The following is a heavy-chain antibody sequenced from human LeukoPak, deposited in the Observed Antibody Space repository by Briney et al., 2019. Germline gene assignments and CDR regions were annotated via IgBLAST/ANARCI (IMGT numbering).Heavy chain of an antibody. Sequence: SETLSLTCTVSGGSISSSSYYWGWIRQPPGKGLEWIGSIYYSGSTYYNPSLKSRVTISVDTSKNQFSLKLSSVTAADTAVYYCARGTRGEFQHWGQGTLVTVSS. CDR1: GGSISSSSYY. V-gene: IGHV4-39*01. J-gene: IGHJ1*01. CDR2: IYYSGST. CDR3: ARGTRGEFQH.